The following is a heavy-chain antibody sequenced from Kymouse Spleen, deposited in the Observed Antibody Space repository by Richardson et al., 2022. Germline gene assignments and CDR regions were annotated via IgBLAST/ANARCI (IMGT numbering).Heavy chain of an antibody. D-gene: IGHD1-7*01. CDR2: IYYSGST. CDR3: ASITGTIYYYYGMDV. CDR1: GGSISSSSYY. J-gene: IGHJ6*02. Sequence: QLQLQESGPGLVKPSETLSLTCTVSGGSISSSSYYWGWIRQPPGKGLEWIGSIYYSGSTYYNPSLKSRVTISVDTSKNQFSLKLSSVTAADTAVYYCASITGTIYYYYGMDVWGQGTTVTVSS. V-gene: IGHV4-39*01.